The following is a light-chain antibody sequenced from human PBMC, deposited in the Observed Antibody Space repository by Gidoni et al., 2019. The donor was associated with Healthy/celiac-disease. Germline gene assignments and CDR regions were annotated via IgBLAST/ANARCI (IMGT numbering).Light chain of an antibody. CDR3: QQANSFPPT. CDR1: QGSSSW. V-gene: IGKV1-12*01. Sequence: DIQMTPSPSSVSASVGDRVTITCRASQGSSSWLGWYQQKPGKTPKLLIFAASSLQSGVPSRFSGSGSGTDFTLTISSLQPEDFATYYCQQANSFPPTFGGGTKVEIK. J-gene: IGKJ4*01. CDR2: AAS.